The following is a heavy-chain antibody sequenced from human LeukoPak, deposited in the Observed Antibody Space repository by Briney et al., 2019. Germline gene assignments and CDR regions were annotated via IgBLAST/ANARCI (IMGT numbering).Heavy chain of an antibody. V-gene: IGHV3-74*01. CDR3: ARAGGFGYYFDY. Sequence: HTGGSLRLSCAASGFTFSSYWMHWVRQAPGKGLVWVSRINTDGSSTSYADSVKGRFTISRDNAKNTLYLQMNSLRAEDTAVYYCARAGGFGYYFDYWGQGTLVTVSS. D-gene: IGHD3-10*01. CDR2: INTDGSST. J-gene: IGHJ4*02. CDR1: GFTFSSYW.